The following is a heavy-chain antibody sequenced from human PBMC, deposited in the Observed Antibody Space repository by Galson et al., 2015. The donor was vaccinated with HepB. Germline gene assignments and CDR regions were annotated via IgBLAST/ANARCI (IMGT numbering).Heavy chain of an antibody. CDR3: ARGGGFSGYDYQDREVRDAFDI. CDR2: ISSSSSYI. Sequence: SLRLSCAASGFNFSSYSMNWVRQAPGEGLEWVSSISSSSSYIYYADAVKGRFTISRDNAKNSLYLQMNSLRAEDTAVYYCARGGGFSGYDYQDREVRDAFDIWGQGTMVTVSS. D-gene: IGHD5-12*01. CDR1: GFNFSSYS. J-gene: IGHJ3*02. V-gene: IGHV3-21*01.